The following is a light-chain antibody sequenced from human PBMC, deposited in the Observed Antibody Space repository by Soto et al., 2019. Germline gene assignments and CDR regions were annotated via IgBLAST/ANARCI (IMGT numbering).Light chain of an antibody. CDR2: DAS. J-gene: IGKJ1*01. CDR1: QSITNR. V-gene: IGKV1-5*01. CDR3: QHYGGLWT. Sequence: DIQMTQSPSTLSASVGDRVTITCRASQSITNRLAWYQQKPGKAPKVLIYDASNLQSGVPSRFSGSGFGTEFILTISSLQPDYFATYSCQHYGGLWTFGQGTKVDIK.